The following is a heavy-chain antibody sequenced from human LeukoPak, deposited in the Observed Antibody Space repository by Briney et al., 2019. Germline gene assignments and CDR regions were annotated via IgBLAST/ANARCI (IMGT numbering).Heavy chain of an antibody. CDR1: IESFSGYY. V-gene: IGHV4-34*01. Sequence: SETLSLTCAVYIESFSGYYWTWIRQPPGKGLEWIGETTHSGSTNYNPSPKSRVTISVDTSKNQFSLKLSSLIAADTAVYYCARARGDLSLDYWGRGTPVTVSS. D-gene: IGHD2-21*02. CDR2: TTHSGST. CDR3: ARARGDLSLDY. J-gene: IGHJ4*02.